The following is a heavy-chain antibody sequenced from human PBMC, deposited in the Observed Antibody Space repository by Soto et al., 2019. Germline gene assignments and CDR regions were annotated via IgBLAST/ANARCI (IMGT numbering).Heavy chain of an antibody. CDR3: GKDVERISLLGGVITTCDY. D-gene: IGHD3-10*01. CDR1: GFTFSNYA. Sequence: EVKLLESGGGLVQPGGSLRLSCAASGFTFSNYAMSWVRQAPGKGLEWVSAISTSGGITYYSDSVKGRFTNSRDDSKKTLYVQRTSLWAEDTPLYYRGKDVERISLLGGVITTCDYWGHGTLVTVSS. V-gene: IGHV3-23*01. J-gene: IGHJ4*01. CDR2: ISTSGGIT.